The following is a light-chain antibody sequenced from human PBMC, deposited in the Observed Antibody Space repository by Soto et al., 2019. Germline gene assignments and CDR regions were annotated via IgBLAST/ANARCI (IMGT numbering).Light chain of an antibody. CDR1: SSNIGSNY. J-gene: IGLJ2*01. Sequence: QAVVTQPPSASGTPGQRVTISCSGSSSNIGSNYVYWYQPLPGTAPKLLIYRNNQRPSGVPDRFSGSKSGTSASLAISWLRSEDEADYYCAAWDDSLSAHVVFGGGTKVTVL. CDR2: RNN. V-gene: IGLV1-47*01. CDR3: AAWDDSLSAHVV.